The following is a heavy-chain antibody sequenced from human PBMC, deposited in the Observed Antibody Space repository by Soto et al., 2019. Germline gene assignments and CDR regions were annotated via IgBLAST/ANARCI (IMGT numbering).Heavy chain of an antibody. V-gene: IGHV1-18*01. D-gene: IGHD5-12*01. Sequence: ASVKVSCKASGYTFTSYGISWVRQAPGQGLEWMGWISAYNGNTDYAQKLQGRVTMTTDTSTSTAYMELRSLRSEDTAVYYCARVLSGYDFNDAFDIWGQGTMVTVSS. J-gene: IGHJ3*02. CDR2: ISAYNGNT. CDR3: ARVLSGYDFNDAFDI. CDR1: GYTFTSYG.